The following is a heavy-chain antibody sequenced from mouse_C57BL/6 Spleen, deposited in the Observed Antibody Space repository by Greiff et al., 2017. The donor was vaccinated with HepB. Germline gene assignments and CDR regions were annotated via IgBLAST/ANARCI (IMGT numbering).Heavy chain of an antibody. D-gene: IGHD1-1*01. Sequence: EVKLMESGGGLVKPGGSLKLSCAASGFTFSDYGMHWVRQAPEKGLEWVAYISSGSSTIYYADTVKGRFTISRDNAKNTLFLQMTRLRSEDTAMYYCAVITTVVADWYFDVWGTGTTVTVSS. V-gene: IGHV5-17*01. CDR1: GFTFSDYG. CDR3: AVITTVVADWYFDV. CDR2: ISSGSSTI. J-gene: IGHJ1*03.